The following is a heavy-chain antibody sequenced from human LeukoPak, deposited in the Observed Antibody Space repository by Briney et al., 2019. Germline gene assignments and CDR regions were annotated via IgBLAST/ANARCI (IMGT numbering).Heavy chain of an antibody. Sequence: GASVKVSCKASGYTFTSYDINWVRQATGQGLEWMGWMNPNSGNTGYAQKFQGRVTMTRDTSTSTVYMELSSLRSEDTAVYYCARDPSVGHDTYYYDESPFDYWGQGTLVTVSS. D-gene: IGHD3-22*01. CDR3: ARDPSVGHDTYYYDESPFDY. J-gene: IGHJ4*02. CDR1: GYTFTSYD. CDR2: MNPNSGNT. V-gene: IGHV1-8*02.